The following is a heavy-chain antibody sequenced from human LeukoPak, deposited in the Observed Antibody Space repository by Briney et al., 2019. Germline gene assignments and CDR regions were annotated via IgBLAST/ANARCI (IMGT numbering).Heavy chain of an antibody. CDR1: GYTFTTYS. J-gene: IGHJ5*02. Sequence: ASVKVSCKASGYTFTTYSINWVRQAPGQGLEWMGWISAYNGKTNYAQNLQGRVTLTTDTPASTAYMELRSLRSDDTAVYYCARDLIAARPGWFDPWGQGTLVIVSS. V-gene: IGHV1-18*01. CDR3: ARDLIAARPGWFDP. CDR2: ISAYNGKT. D-gene: IGHD6-6*01.